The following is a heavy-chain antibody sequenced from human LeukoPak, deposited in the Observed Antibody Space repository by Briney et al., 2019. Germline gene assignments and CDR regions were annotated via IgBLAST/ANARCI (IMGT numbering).Heavy chain of an antibody. CDR3: ARRGSGATAAAFDY. V-gene: IGHV4-59*08. D-gene: IGHD6-13*01. J-gene: IGHJ4*02. CDR2: IYYSGST. Sequence: PSETLSLTCTVSGGSISSYYWSWIRQPPGKGLEWIGYIYYSGSTNYNPSLKSRVTISVDTSKNQSSLKLSSVTAADTAVYYCARRGSGATAAAFDYWGQGTLVTVSS. CDR1: GGSISSYY.